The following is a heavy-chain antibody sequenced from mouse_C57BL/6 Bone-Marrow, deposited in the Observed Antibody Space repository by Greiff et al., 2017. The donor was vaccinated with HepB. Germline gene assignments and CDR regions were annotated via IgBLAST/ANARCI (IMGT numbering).Heavy chain of an antibody. CDR3: ERRALRYDYFDY. J-gene: IGHJ2*01. CDR2: IYPGDGDT. CDR1: GYAFSSSW. Sequence: QVQLQQSGPELVKPGASVKISCKASGYAFSSSWMNWVKQRPGKGLEWIGRIYPGDGDTNYNGKFKGKATLTADKSSSTAYMQLSSLTSEDSAVYFCERRALRYDYFDYWGQGTTLTVSS. V-gene: IGHV1-82*01. D-gene: IGHD2-12*01.